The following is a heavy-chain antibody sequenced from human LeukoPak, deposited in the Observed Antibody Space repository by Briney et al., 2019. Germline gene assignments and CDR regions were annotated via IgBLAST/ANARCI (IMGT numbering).Heavy chain of an antibody. CDR3: ARAPGYSYGSSFDY. CDR1: GYTFTGYY. J-gene: IGHJ4*02. D-gene: IGHD5-18*01. Sequence: GASVKVSCKASGYTFTGYYMHWVRQAPGQGLEWMGWINPNSGGTNYAQKFQGWVTMTRDTSISTAYMELSRLRSDDTAVYYCARAPGYSYGSSFDYWGQGTLVTVSS. CDR2: INPNSGGT. V-gene: IGHV1-2*04.